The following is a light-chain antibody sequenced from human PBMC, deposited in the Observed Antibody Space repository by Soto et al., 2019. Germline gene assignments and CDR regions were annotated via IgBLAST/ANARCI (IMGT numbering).Light chain of an antibody. CDR1: QSVSSSY. CDR2: GAS. V-gene: IGKV3-20*01. Sequence: EIVLTQSPGTLSLSPGERATLSCRASQSVSSSYLAWYQQKPGQAPRLLIYGASSRATGSPDRFSGSGSGTDFTLNISRLETEDFAVYYCQQYGGTFGQGTKVEIK. J-gene: IGKJ1*01. CDR3: QQYGGT.